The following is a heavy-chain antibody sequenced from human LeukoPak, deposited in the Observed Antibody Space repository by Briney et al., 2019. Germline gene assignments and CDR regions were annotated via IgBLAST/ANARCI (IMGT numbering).Heavy chain of an antibody. D-gene: IGHD3-22*01. V-gene: IGHV3-30*18. CDR2: ISYDGSNK. Sequence: PGGSLRLSCAASGFTFSSYGMHWVRQAPGKGLEWVAVISYDGSNKYYADSVKGRFTISRDNSKNTLYLQMNSLRAEDTAVYYCAKGYDSSGLDYWDQGTLVTVSS. J-gene: IGHJ4*02. CDR1: GFTFSSYG. CDR3: AKGYDSSGLDY.